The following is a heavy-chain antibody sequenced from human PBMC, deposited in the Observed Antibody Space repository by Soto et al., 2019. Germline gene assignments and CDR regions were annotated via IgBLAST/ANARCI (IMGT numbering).Heavy chain of an antibody. CDR3: ARDTVLTGMFDL. CDR2: VYYTGTT. CDR1: GGSIGSYH. V-gene: IGHV4-59*01. Sequence: PSDTLSLTCTVSGGSIGSYHWSWVRQPPGKGLEWIASVYYTGTTNYNPSLGSRVTISIDAPENQISLKLTSVTAADTAFYYCARDTVLTGMFDLWGQGTLVTGSS. D-gene: IGHD3-10*01. J-gene: IGHJ5*02.